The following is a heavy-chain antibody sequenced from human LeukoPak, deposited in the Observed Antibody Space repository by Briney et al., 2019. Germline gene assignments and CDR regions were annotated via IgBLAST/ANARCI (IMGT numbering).Heavy chain of an antibody. D-gene: IGHD3-10*01. Sequence: GEALMISCKGSGDTFANYWICWVRELPGRGLGWIGVIYPGDSRTRYSPSFQGQVTISADKSISTAYLQWSSLKASDTAMYYCACREFTSPWSDPWGQGTLVTVSS. CDR2: IYPGDSRT. J-gene: IGHJ5*02. CDR3: ACREFTSPWSDP. V-gene: IGHV5-51*01. CDR1: GDTFANYW.